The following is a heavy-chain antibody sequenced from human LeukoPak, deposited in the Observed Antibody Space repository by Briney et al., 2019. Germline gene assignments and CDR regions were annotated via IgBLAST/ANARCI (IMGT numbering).Heavy chain of an antibody. J-gene: IGHJ6*02. Sequence: GASVKVSCKASGGTFSSYAISWVRQAPGQGLEWMGRIIPILGIANYAQKFQGRVTITADKSTSTAYMELSSLRSEDTAVYYCAKPPSPRYCSSTSCYEGPYYGMDVWGQGTTVTVSS. CDR2: IIPILGIA. CDR1: GGTFSSYA. V-gene: IGHV1-69*04. D-gene: IGHD2-2*01. CDR3: AKPPSPRYCSSTSCYEGPYYGMDV.